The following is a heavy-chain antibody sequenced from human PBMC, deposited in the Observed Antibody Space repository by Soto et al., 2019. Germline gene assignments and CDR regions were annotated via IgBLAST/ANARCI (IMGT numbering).Heavy chain of an antibody. CDR1: GFTFSSYA. J-gene: IGHJ4*02. CDR2: ISYDGSNK. D-gene: IGHD4-4*01. V-gene: IGHV3-30-3*01. Sequence: QVLLVESGGGVVQPGRSLRLSCAASGFTFSSYAMHWVRQAPGKGLEWVAVISYDGSNKYYADSVKGRFTISRDNSKNTLYLQMNSLRAEDTAVYYCARVYSNYAGADYWGQGTLVTVSS. CDR3: ARVYSNYAGADY.